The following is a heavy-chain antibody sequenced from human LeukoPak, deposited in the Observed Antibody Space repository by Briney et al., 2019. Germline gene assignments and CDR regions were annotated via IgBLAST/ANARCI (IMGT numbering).Heavy chain of an antibody. D-gene: IGHD2-15*01. V-gene: IGHV1-2*06. CDR2: INPNSGGT. CDR3: ARGVDLWYFDY. Sequence: GASVKVSCKASGYTFTGYYMHWVRQAPGQGLEWMGRINPNSGGTNDAQKFHGRVTMTRDTSISTAYMELSRLRSDDTAVYYCARGVDLWYFDYWGQGTLVTVSS. CDR1: GYTFTGYY. J-gene: IGHJ4*02.